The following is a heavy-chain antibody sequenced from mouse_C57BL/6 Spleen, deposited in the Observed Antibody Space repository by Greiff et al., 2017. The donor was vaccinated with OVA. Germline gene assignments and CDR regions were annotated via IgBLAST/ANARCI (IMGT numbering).Heavy chain of an antibody. V-gene: IGHV1-69*01. CDR1: GYTFTSYW. D-gene: IGHD1-1*01. CDR3: ARNYGSFDY. Sequence: QVQLQQPGAELVMPGASVKLSCKASGYTFTSYWMDWVKQRPGQGLEWIGEIDPSDSYTNYNQKFKGKSTLTVDKSSSTAYMQLSSLTSEDSAVYYCARNYGSFDYWGQGTTLTISS. J-gene: IGHJ2*01. CDR2: IDPSDSYT.